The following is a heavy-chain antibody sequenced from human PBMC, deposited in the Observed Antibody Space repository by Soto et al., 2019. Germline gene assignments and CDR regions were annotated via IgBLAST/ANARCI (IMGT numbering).Heavy chain of an antibody. V-gene: IGHV1-69*13. CDR3: AREGGHCSSTSCYAGWGYYFDY. Sequence: SVKVSCKASGGTFSSYAISWVRQAPGQGLEWMGGIIPIFGTANYAQKFQGRVTITADESTSTAYMELSSLRSEDTAVYYCAREGGHCSSTSCYAGWGYYFDYWGQGTLVS. J-gene: IGHJ4*02. CDR2: IIPIFGTA. CDR1: GGTFSSYA. D-gene: IGHD2-2*01.